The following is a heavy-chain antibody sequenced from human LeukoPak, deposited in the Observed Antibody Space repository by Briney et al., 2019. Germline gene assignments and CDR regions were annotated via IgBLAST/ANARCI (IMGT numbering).Heavy chain of an antibody. CDR3: ARLGVEDTVMVTWYYYYYGMDV. D-gene: IGHD5-18*01. V-gene: IGHV3-11*04. J-gene: IGHJ6*02. CDR2: ISSSGSTI. Sequence: PGGSLRLSCAASGFTFSDYYMSWIRQAPGKGLEWVSYISSSGSTIYYADSVKGRFTISRDNAKNSLYLQMNSLRAEDTAVYYCARLGVEDTVMVTWYYYYYGMDVWGQGTTVTVSS. CDR1: GFTFSDYY.